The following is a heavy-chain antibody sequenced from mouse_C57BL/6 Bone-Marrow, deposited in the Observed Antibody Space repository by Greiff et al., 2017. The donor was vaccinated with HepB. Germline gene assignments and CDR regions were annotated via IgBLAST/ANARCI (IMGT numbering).Heavy chain of an antibody. CDR2: IDPSDSYT. Sequence: QVQLQQPGAELVRPGTSVKLSCKASGYTFTSYWMHWVKQRPGQGLEWIGVIDPSDSYTNYNQKFKGEATLTVDTSSSTAYMQLSSLTSEDSAVYYCARFKDYDGAWFAYWGQGTLVTVSA. CDR1: GYTFTSYW. V-gene: IGHV1-59*01. J-gene: IGHJ3*01. D-gene: IGHD2-4*01. CDR3: ARFKDYDGAWFAY.